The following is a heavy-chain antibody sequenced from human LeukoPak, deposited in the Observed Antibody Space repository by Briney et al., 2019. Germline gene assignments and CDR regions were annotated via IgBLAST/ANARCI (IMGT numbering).Heavy chain of an antibody. J-gene: IGHJ4*02. D-gene: IGHD3-10*01. Sequence: SETLSLTCAVYGGSFSGYYWSWIRQPPGKGLEWIGEINHSGSTNYNPSLKSRVTISVDTSKNQFSLKLSSVTAADTAVYYCARGSRVYYGSGSYLAPLDYWGQGTLVTVSS. CDR2: INHSGST. CDR3: ARGSRVYYGSGSYLAPLDY. V-gene: IGHV4-34*01. CDR1: GGSFSGYY.